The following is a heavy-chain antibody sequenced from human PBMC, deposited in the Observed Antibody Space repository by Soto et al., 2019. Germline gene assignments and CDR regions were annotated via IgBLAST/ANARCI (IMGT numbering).Heavy chain of an antibody. CDR2: INQSGSP. CDR1: SGTISSSNW. J-gene: IGHJ5*02. D-gene: IGHD2-15*01. Sequence: QVQLQESGPGLVKPSGTLSLTCAVSSGTISSSNWWTWVRQPPGKGLEWIGEINQSGSPNYNPSLSSRVTISVDKSKSQFFLKVSAVTAADTAIYSCDGVGMVAAHREFDPWGQGTLVTVS. V-gene: IGHV4-4*02. CDR3: DGVGMVAAHREFDP.